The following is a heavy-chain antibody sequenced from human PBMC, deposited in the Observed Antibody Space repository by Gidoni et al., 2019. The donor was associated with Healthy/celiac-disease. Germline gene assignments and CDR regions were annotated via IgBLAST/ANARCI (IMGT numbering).Heavy chain of an antibody. V-gene: IGHV3-23*01. D-gene: IGHD5-18*01. J-gene: IGHJ6*03. CDR3: ATPTDTATDSYYYYYMDV. Sequence: EGQLLESGGGLVQPGGYLRRAWAASGFPFGSDALSWVRQAPGKGLEWVSAISGSGGSTYYADSVKGRFTISRDNSKNTLYLQMNSLRAEDTAVYYCATPTDTATDSYYYYYMDVWGKGTTVTVSS. CDR1: GFPFGSDA. CDR2: ISGSGGST.